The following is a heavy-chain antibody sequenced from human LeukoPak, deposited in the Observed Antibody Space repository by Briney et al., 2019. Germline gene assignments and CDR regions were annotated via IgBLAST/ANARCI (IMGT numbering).Heavy chain of an antibody. J-gene: IGHJ6*03. V-gene: IGHV4-38-2*02. CDR2: IYHSGST. Sequence: PSETLSLTCTVSGYSISSGYHWGWIRQPPGKGLEWIGSIYHSGSTYHNPSLKSRVTISVDTSKNQFSLKLRSVTAADTAVYYCAKDWEWFGELLGYYYMDVWGKGTTVTISS. CDR3: AKDWEWFGELLGYYYMDV. D-gene: IGHD3-10*01. CDR1: GYSISSGYH.